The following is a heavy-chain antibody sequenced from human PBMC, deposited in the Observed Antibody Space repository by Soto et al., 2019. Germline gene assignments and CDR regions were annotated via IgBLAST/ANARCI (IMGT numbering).Heavy chain of an antibody. J-gene: IGHJ5*02. D-gene: IGHD6-6*01. CDR2: IYYTGTT. V-gene: IGHV4-31*03. CDR3: ARASISRCVDSSCPAWFDP. Sequence: SETRSLTCTVSGGSISTANYYWSWIRHHTGKGLEWIGYIYYTGTTYYSPSLESRVAISVDTSQNQFSLKLGAVTAADTAMYFRARASISRCVDSSCPAWFDPWGQGTLVT. CDR1: GGSISTANYY.